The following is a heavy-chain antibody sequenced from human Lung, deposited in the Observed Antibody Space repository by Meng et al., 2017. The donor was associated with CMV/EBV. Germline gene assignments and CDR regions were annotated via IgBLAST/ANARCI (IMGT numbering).Heavy chain of an antibody. J-gene: IGHJ4*02. CDR2: IKTKTDGGTT. D-gene: IGHD3-22*01. CDR3: TAGFYDSGGVDQ. V-gene: IGHV3-15*01. CDR1: GFTFNDAW. Sequence: SXAASGFTFNDAWMNWVRQAPGKGLEWVGRIKTKTDGGTTDYAAPVKGGFTISRDDSKNTLYMRMNSLKTEDTAVYYCTAGFYDSGGVDQWGQGTXVTVSS.